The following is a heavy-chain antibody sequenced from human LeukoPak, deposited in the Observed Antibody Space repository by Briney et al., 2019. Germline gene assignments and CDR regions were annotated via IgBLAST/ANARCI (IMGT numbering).Heavy chain of an antibody. CDR1: GGSFSGYY. D-gene: IGHD1-14*01. CDR2: ISHTENT. Sequence: SETLSLTCAVYGGSFSGYYWSWIRQPPGKGLEWIGYISHTENTKYNPSLMSRVTISVDTSENQFSLKLTSVTAADTAVYYCARETTGRDDFDYWGQGTLVTVSS. CDR3: ARETTGRDDFDY. V-gene: IGHV4-59*01. J-gene: IGHJ4*02.